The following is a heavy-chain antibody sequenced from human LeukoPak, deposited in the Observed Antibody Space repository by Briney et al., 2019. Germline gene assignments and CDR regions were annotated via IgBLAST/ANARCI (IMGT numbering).Heavy chain of an antibody. CDR1: GFTFSSYW. Sequence: GGSLRLSCAASGFTFSSYWMSWVRQAPGKGLEWAANISPDGSVKYYVDSVKGRLTISRDNAKNSLYLQMNSLGAEDTAVYYCARGDSGDWALGGQGTLVTVSS. CDR2: ISPDGSVK. CDR3: ARGDSGDWAL. V-gene: IGHV3-7*01. J-gene: IGHJ4*02. D-gene: IGHD2-21*02.